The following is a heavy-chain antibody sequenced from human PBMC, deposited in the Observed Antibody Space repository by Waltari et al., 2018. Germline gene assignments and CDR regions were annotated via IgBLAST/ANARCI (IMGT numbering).Heavy chain of an antibody. V-gene: IGHV4-34*01. CDR2: NNHSGST. D-gene: IGHD7-27*01. Sequence: QVQLQQWGAGLLKPSETLSLTCAVYGGSFIGYYWSWIRQPPGKGLEWIGENNHSGSTNYNPSLKSRVTISVDTSKNQFSLKLSSVTAADTAVYYCARGRKNWGPVGGAFDIWGQGTMVTVSS. CDR1: GGSFIGYY. J-gene: IGHJ3*02. CDR3: ARGRKNWGPVGGAFDI.